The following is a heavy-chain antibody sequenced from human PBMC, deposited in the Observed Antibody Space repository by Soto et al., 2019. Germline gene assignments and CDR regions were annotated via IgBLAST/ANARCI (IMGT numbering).Heavy chain of an antibody. Sequence: QVQLVQSGAEVKKPGASVKVSCKASGYTFTSYGISWVRQAPGQGLEWMGWISAYNGNTKYSQKVRDRVTLITDKSTRRDCMELGSLRLCDRAVYYCARGAPPETYDDLFMDVWGKGNTGTVSA. J-gene: IGHJ6*01. CDR1: GYTFTSYG. CDR2: ISAYNGNT. V-gene: IGHV1-18*01. CDR3: ARGAPPETYDDLFMDV. D-gene: IGHD6-6*01.